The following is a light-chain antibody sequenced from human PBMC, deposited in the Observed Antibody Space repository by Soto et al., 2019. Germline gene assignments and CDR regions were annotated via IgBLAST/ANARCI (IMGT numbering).Light chain of an antibody. V-gene: IGLV2-14*01. CDR1: SSDVGGYNY. CDR2: NVN. CDR3: SSYTSSSTLAV. J-gene: IGLJ2*01. Sequence: QSALTQPASVSGSPGQSITISCTGTSSDVGGYNYVSWYQQQPGKAPKLMIYNVNNRPSGVSNRFSGSRSGNTASLTISGLQAEDEADYFCSSYTSSSTLAVFGGGTQLTVL.